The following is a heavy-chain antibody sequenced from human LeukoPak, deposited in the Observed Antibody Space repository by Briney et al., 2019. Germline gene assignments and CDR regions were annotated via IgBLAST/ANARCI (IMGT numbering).Heavy chain of an antibody. V-gene: IGHV4-39*01. Sequence: TXXVSGGSISSSXHYWGWIRQPPXEGVXWIGSIYYSGITYYNPSLRSRVTISVDTSKNQFSLKLSSVTATDTAVYYCHFKYCSSSTCFYYFDYWGQGTLVTVSS. CDR1: GGSISSSXHY. CDR3: HFKYCSSSTCFYYFDY. CDR2: IYYSGIT. J-gene: IGHJ4*02. D-gene: IGHD2-2*01.